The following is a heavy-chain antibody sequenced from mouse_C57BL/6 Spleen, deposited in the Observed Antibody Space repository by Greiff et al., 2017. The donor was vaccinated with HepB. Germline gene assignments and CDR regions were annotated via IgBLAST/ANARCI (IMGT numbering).Heavy chain of an antibody. CDR1: GYSITSGYY. Sequence: VQLKESGPGLVKPSQSLSLTCSVTGYSITSGYYWNWIRRFPGNKLEWMGYISYDGSNNYNPSLKNRISITRDTSKNQFFLKLNSVTTEDTATYYCARDRYGNYGYFDYWGQGTTLTVSS. CDR2: ISYDGSN. CDR3: ARDRYGNYGYFDY. J-gene: IGHJ2*01. D-gene: IGHD2-10*02. V-gene: IGHV3-6*01.